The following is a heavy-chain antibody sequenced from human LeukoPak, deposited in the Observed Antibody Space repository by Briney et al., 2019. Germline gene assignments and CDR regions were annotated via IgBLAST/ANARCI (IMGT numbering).Heavy chain of an antibody. CDR2: FDPEDGET. D-gene: IGHD4-17*01. V-gene: IGHV1-24*01. Sequence: ASVKVSCKVSGYTLTELSMHWVRQAPGKGLEWMGGFDPEDGETIYAQKSQGRVTMTEDTSTDTAYMELSSLRSEDTAVYYCATSHGEPYNWFDPWGQGTLVTVSS. CDR3: ATSHGEPYNWFDP. J-gene: IGHJ5*02. CDR1: GYTLTELS.